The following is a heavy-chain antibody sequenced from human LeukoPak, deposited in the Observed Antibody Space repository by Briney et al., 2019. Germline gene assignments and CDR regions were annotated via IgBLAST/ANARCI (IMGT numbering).Heavy chain of an antibody. CDR3: ARWKQLWIDAFDI. Sequence: SETLSLTCTVSGGSISSSSYYWGWIRQPPGKGLEWIGSIYYSGSTYYNPSLKSRVTISVDTSKNQFSLKLSSVTAADTAVYYCARWKQLWIDAFDIWGQGTMVTVSS. V-gene: IGHV4-39*07. D-gene: IGHD5-18*01. CDR1: GGSISSSSYY. CDR2: IYYSGST. J-gene: IGHJ3*02.